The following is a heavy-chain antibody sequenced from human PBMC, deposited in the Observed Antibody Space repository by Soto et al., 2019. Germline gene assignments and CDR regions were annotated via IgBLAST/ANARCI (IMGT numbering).Heavy chain of an antibody. J-gene: IGHJ6*02. Sequence: ASVKVSCKASGNTFSGYSISWVRQAPGQGLEWMGGISAHFGKTNYAQKFEGRVTMTTDTSTGTAYMELRSLTSADTAMYYCASWGRCASNSCYKYYFRGMDVWGQGTMVTVSS. V-gene: IGHV1-18*01. D-gene: IGHD3-16*01. CDR3: ASWGRCASNSCYKYYFRGMDV. CDR1: GNTFSGYS. CDR2: ISAHFGKT.